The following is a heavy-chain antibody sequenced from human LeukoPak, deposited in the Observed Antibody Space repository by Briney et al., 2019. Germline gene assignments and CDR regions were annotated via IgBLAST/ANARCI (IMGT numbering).Heavy chain of an antibody. J-gene: IGHJ4*02. CDR2: IKVYGDTT. CDR1: GNTFTSFR. Sequence: GASVKVSCKASGNTFTSFRIHWVRQAPGQGLEYMGIIKVYGDTTIYAQRFQGRITMTRDTSTSTVYMELSSLNSEDTAVYYCARESPSTFYFDYWGQGTLVTVSS. CDR3: ARESPSTFYFDY. V-gene: IGHV1-46*01. D-gene: IGHD1-1*01.